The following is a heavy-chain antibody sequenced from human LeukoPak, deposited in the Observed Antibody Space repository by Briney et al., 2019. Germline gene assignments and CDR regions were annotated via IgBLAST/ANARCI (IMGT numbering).Heavy chain of an antibody. CDR1: GFTFSSSW. CDR2: ISPDGSET. Sequence: RGSLRLSCAASGFTFSSSWMSWVRQAPGKGLEWVANISPDGSETNYVDSVKGRFTISRDNAKNSLYLQMNSLRAEDTAVYYCARPRVPDSWGQGTLVTVSS. J-gene: IGHJ4*02. V-gene: IGHV3-7*01. CDR3: ARPRVPDS.